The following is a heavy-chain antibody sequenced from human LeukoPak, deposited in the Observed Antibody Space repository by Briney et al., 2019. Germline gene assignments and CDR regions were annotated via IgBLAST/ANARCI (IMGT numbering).Heavy chain of an antibody. CDR1: GYTFTSYD. D-gene: IGHD4-11*01. CDR2: IIPILGIA. J-gene: IGHJ3*02. CDR3: ASSLRQSDAFDI. Sequence: SVKVSCKASGYTFTSYDINWVRQAPGQGLEWMGRIIPILGIANYAQKFQGRVTITADKSTSTAYMELSSLRSEDTAVYYCASSLRQSDAFDIWGQGTMVTVSS. V-gene: IGHV1-69*04.